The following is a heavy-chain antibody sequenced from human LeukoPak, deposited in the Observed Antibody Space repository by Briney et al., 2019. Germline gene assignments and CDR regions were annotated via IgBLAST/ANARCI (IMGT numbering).Heavy chain of an antibody. CDR3: AARTTTVTTFDY. Sequence: SETLSLTCTVSGGSIRSNNYYWGWIRQPPGKGLEWIGSISYSGSIYYNPSLKSRVTISVDTSKNQFSLKLSSVTAADTAVYYCAARTTTVTTFDYWGQGTLVTVSS. V-gene: IGHV4-39*07. CDR1: GGSIRSNNYY. J-gene: IGHJ4*02. D-gene: IGHD4-17*01. CDR2: ISYSGSI.